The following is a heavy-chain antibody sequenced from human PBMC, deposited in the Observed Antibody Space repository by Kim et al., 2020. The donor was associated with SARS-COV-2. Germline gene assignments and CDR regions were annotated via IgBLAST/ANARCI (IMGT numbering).Heavy chain of an antibody. CDR2: IWYDGSNK. CDR3: ARDGYDYDSSGYCYYYRTGGLDY. J-gene: IGHJ4*02. CDR1: GFTFSSYG. D-gene: IGHD3-22*01. Sequence: GGSLRLSCAASGFTFSSYGMHWVRQAPGKGLEWVAVIWYDGSNKYYADSVKGRFTISRDNSENTLYLQMNSLRAEDTAVYYCARDGYDYDSSGYCYYYRTGGLDYWGQGPLVTVSS. V-gene: IGHV3-33*01.